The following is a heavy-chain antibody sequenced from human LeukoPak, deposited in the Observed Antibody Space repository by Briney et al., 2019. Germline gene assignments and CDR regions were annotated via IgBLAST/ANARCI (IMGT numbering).Heavy chain of an antibody. CDR3: ARQGASRYWYFDL. Sequence: GGSLRLSCAASRFTFGSYGMHWVRQAPGKGLEWVTVISYDGNNKYYADSVKGRFTISRDNSNDTLYLQMNSLTVEDTALYYCARQGASRYWYFDLWGRGTLVTVSS. V-gene: IGHV3-33*01. J-gene: IGHJ2*01. CDR1: RFTFGSYG. CDR2: ISYDGNNK.